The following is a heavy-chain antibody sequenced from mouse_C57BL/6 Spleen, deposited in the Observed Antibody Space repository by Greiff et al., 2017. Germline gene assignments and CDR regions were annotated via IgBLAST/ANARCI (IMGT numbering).Heavy chain of an antibody. D-gene: IGHD1-1*01. V-gene: IGHV1-55*01. CDR1: GYTFTSYW. J-gene: IGHJ2*01. CDR3: ARGPTLLLRPSGYFDY. CDR2: IYPGSGST. Sequence: VQLQQPGAELVKPGASVKMSCKASGYTFTSYWITWVKQRPGQGLEWIGDIYPGSGSTNYNEKFKSKATLTVDTSSSTAYMQLSSLTSEDSAVYYCARGPTLLLRPSGYFDYWGQGTTLTVSS.